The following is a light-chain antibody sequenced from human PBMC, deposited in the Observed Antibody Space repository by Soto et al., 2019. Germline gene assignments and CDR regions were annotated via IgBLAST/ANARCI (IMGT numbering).Light chain of an antibody. CDR1: SSDVGSYNL. CDR2: EVS. Sequence: QSALTQPASVSGSPGQSITISCTGTSSDVGSYNLVSWYQQHPGKAPKLMIYEVSKRPSGVSNRFSGSKSGNTASLTISGLQAEDEAEYYCCSYAGSSTFRGVFGGGTKLTVL. V-gene: IGLV2-23*02. J-gene: IGLJ3*02. CDR3: CSYAGSSTFRGV.